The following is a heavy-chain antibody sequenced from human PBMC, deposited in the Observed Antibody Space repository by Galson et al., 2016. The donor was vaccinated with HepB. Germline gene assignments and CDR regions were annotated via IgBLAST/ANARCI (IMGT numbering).Heavy chain of an antibody. CDR1: GYPVSNSH. V-gene: IGHV1-46*01. Sequence: SVKVSCKASGYPVSNSHLNWVRQAPGQGLEWMGLINPIDGTVKYSQKFQGRVHMTSDTSTNTVYMDLSSLRFEDTAVYFCAREAGRLGELSLYRRYFDLWGRGTLVTVSS. CDR2: INPIDGTV. D-gene: IGHD3-16*02. J-gene: IGHJ2*01. CDR3: AREAGRLGELSLYRRYFDL.